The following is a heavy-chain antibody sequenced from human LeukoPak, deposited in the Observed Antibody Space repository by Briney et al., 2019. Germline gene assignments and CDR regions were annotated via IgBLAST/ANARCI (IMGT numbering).Heavy chain of an antibody. CDR3: ARDIVVVVAATGPRLYYYYYYMDV. D-gene: IGHD2-15*01. J-gene: IGHJ6*03. CDR2: IYYSGST. CDR1: GGSISSSSYY. Sequence: SEALSLTCTVSGGSISSSSYYWGWIRQPPGKGLEWIGSIYYSGSTYYNPSLKSRVTISVDTSKNQFSLKLSSVTAADTAVYYCARDIVVVVAATGPRLYYYYYYMDVWGKGTTVTVSS. V-gene: IGHV4-39*07.